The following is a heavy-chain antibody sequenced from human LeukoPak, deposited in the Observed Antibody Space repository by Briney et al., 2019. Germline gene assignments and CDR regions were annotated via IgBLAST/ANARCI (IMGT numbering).Heavy chain of an antibody. CDR1: GDSISSYY. CDR2: VYKTEDT. V-gene: IGHV4-59*13. J-gene: IGHJ6*02. CDR3: ARDHWLLSSNEWYYYGMDV. Sequence: SETLSLTCTVSGDSISSYYWSWIRQPPGEGLERIGYVYKTEDTKYNPSLKSRVTISVDTSKNQFSLNLNSVTAADTAVYYCARDHWLLSSNEWYYYGMDVWGQGTTVTVSS. D-gene: IGHD3-9*01.